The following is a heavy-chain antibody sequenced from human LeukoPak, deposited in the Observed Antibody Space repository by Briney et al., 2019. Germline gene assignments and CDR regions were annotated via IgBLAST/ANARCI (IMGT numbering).Heavy chain of an antibody. D-gene: IGHD6-13*01. CDR3: AKDRIAAAGVYYFDY. V-gene: IGHV3-30*18. J-gene: IGHJ4*02. CDR1: GFTFSSYG. Sequence: GGSLRLSCAASGFTFSSYGMHWVRQAPGTGLEWVAVISYDGSNKYYADSVKGRFTISRDNSKNTLYLQMNSLRAEDTAVYYCAKDRIAAAGVYYFDYWGQGTLVTVSS. CDR2: ISYDGSNK.